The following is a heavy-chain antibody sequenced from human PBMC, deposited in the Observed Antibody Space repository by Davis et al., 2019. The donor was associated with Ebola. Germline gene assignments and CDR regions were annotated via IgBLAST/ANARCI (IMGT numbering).Heavy chain of an antibody. V-gene: IGHV4-59*08. CDR1: GESLSGYF. J-gene: IGHJ4*02. CDR3: ARQYFTRGNYLDH. D-gene: IGHD3-10*01. CDR2: IYYRGTT. Sequence: MPSETLSLTCAVYGESLSGYFWSWIRQPPGKGLEWIGNIYYRGTTTYNPSLRCRFTISVDTLNNQFSLKLTSVTAADTATYYCARQYFTRGNYLDHWGQGALVTVSS.